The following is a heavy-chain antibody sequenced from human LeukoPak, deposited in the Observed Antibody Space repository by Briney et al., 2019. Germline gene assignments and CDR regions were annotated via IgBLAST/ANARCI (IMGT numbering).Heavy chain of an antibody. CDR3: ARETAYYNDY. Sequence: GGSLRLSCAASGFTFSSYAMHWVRQAPGKGLEWVALISYDGSNKHYADSVRGRFAISRDNSKNTLYLQMNSLRAEDTAVYYCARETAYYNDYWGQGTLVTVSS. J-gene: IGHJ4*02. CDR2: ISYDGSNK. V-gene: IGHV3-30*09. D-gene: IGHD3-9*01. CDR1: GFTFSSYA.